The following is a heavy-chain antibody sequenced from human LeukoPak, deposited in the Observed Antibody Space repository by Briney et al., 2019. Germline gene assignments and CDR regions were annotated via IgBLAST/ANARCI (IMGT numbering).Heavy chain of an antibody. CDR1: GGSISSYY. V-gene: IGHV4-59*01. Sequence: SETLSLTCTVSGGSISSYYWSWIRQPPGKGLEWIGYIYYSGSTNYNPSRKSRVTIAVDTSKNQFSLKLSSVTAADTAVYYCAREEYGSGSYYRGWFDPWGQGTLVTVSS. CDR2: IYYSGST. D-gene: IGHD3-10*01. CDR3: AREEYGSGSYYRGWFDP. J-gene: IGHJ5*02.